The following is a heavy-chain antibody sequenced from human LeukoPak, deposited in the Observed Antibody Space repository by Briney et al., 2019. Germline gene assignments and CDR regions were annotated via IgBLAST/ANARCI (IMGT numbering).Heavy chain of an antibody. V-gene: IGHV3-74*01. J-gene: IGHJ6*02. CDR1: GFTFSSYW. D-gene: IGHD1-14*01. CDR3: ARGNPYGMDV. CDR2: IGPDGSIT. Sequence: GGSLRLSCAASGFTFSSYWMDWVRQPPGKGLVWVSRIGPDGSITTYADSVKGRFTISRDNAKNTLYLQMNSLRGEDTALYYCARGNPYGMDVWGQGTTVTVSS.